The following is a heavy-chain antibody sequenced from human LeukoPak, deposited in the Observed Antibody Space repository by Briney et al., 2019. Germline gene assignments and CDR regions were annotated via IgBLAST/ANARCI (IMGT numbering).Heavy chain of an antibody. Sequence: GGSLRLSCAASGFTFSSYSMNWVRQAPGKGLEWVSSISSSSSYIYYADSVKDRFTISRDNAKNSLYLQMNSLRAEDTAVYYCARNLQRYKVFDYWGQGTLVTVSS. J-gene: IGHJ4*02. CDR1: GFTFSSYS. CDR3: ARNLQRYKVFDY. CDR2: ISSSSSYI. D-gene: IGHD5-24*01. V-gene: IGHV3-21*01.